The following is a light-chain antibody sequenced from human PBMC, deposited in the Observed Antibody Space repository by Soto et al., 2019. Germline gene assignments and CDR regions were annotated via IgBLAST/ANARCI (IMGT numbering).Light chain of an antibody. CDR2: EVN. V-gene: IGLV2-8*01. CDR1: SSDVGGYVY. J-gene: IGLJ2*01. CDR3: SSYAGTNTDVI. Sequence: QSALTQPPSASGSTGQSVTISCTGTSSDVGGYVYVSWYQQYPGKAPKLMIYEVNKRPSGVPDRFSGSKSGNTASLTVSGLQAEDEADYYCSSYAGTNTDVIFGGGTKLTVL.